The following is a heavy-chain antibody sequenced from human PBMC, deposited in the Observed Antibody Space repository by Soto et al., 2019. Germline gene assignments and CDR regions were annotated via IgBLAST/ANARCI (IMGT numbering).Heavy chain of an antibody. Sequence: SVKVSCKASGFTFSTSAVQWVRQARGQRPEWMGWIVGGSGNTNYAQNSQERVIITRDMSTSTVYMELSSLRSDDTAVYFCAARRSGLYAMDVWGQGTTVTVSS. V-gene: IGHV1-58*01. J-gene: IGHJ6*02. CDR3: AARRSGLYAMDV. CDR1: GFTFSTSA. CDR2: IVGGSGNT. D-gene: IGHD1-26*01.